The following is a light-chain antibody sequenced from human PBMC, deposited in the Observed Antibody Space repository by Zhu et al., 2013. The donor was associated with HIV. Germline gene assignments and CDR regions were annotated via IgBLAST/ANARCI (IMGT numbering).Light chain of an antibody. J-gene: IGLJ1*01. V-gene: IGLV1-51*01. CDR2: DNN. CDR3: GTWDSSLSGFV. Sequence: QSVLTQPPSVSAAAGQKVTIACSGSSSNIEDNYVSWYQQLPGRAPILLIYDNNKRPSGIPDRFSGSKSGASATLGITGLQTGDEALYYCGTWDSSLSGFVFGTGTEVTAL. CDR1: SSNIEDNY.